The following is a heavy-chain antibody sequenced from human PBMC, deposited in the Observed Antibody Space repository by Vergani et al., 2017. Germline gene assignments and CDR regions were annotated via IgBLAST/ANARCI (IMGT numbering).Heavy chain of an antibody. CDR2: IYYSGST. Sequence: QVQLQESGPGLVKPSETLSLTCTVSGGSISSYYWSWIRQPPGKGLEWIGYIYYSGSTNYNPSLKSRVTISVDTSKNQFSLKLSSVTAADTAVYYCARDGGIAVAGTTHFQHWGQGTLVTVSS. CDR3: ARDGGIAVAGTTHFQH. D-gene: IGHD6-19*01. J-gene: IGHJ1*01. V-gene: IGHV4-59*12. CDR1: GGSISSYY.